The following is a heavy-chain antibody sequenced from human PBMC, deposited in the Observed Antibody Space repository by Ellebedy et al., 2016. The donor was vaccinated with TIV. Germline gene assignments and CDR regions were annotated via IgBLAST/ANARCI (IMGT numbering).Heavy chain of an antibody. J-gene: IGHJ6*02. CDR1: GFTFRSYA. Sequence: PGGSLRLSCAASGFTFRSYAIRWVRQAPGKGLEWVSAISGSGGSTYYADSVKGRFTISRDNSKTTLYLQMNSLRAEDTAVYYCARERQDTIFVDNYYGMDVWGQGTTVTVSS. CDR3: ARERQDTIFVDNYYGMDV. CDR2: ISGSGGST. V-gene: IGHV3-23*01. D-gene: IGHD3-3*01.